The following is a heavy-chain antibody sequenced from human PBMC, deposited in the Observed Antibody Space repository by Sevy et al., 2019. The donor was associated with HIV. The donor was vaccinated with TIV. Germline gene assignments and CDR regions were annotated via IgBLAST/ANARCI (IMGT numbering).Heavy chain of an antibody. V-gene: IGHV3-48*02. CDR2: ITSSSNTI. CDR1: GFRFRDYR. Sequence: GGSLRLSCAASGFRFRDYRMNWVRQAPGKGLEWVSYITSSSNTINYADSVKGRFTISRDNGRNSLYLQINSLRHEGTAVYYCARDRGRGEVALDLWGQGTLVTVSS. CDR3: ARDRGRGEVALDL. J-gene: IGHJ5*02. D-gene: IGHD3-10*01.